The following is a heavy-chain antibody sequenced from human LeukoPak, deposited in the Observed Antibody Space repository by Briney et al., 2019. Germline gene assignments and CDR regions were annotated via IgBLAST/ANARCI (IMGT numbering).Heavy chain of an antibody. CDR3: ARGGSSSGAYYYYYGMDV. D-gene: IGHD6-6*01. V-gene: IGHV3-30-3*01. J-gene: IGHJ6*02. CDR1: GFTFSSYA. CDR2: ISYDGSNK. Sequence: GGSLRLSCAASGFTFSSYAMHWVRQAPGKGLEGVAVISYDGSNKYYADSVKGRFTISRDNYKNTLYLQMNSLRAEDTAVYYCARGGSSSGAYYYYYGMDVWGQGTTVTVSS.